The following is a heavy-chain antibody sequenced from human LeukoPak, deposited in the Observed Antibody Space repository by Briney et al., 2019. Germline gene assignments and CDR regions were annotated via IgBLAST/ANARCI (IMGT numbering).Heavy chain of an antibody. V-gene: IGHV4-4*07. CDR1: GGSISSYY. Sequence: PSETLSLTCTVSGGSISSYYWSWIRQPAGKGLEWIGRIYTSGSTNYNPSLKSRVTMSVDTSKNQFSLKLSSVTAADMAVYYCARGYYYDSSGYYYPPSGWGQGTLVTVST. CDR3: ARGYYYDSSGYYYPPSG. CDR2: IYTSGST. J-gene: IGHJ4*02. D-gene: IGHD3-22*01.